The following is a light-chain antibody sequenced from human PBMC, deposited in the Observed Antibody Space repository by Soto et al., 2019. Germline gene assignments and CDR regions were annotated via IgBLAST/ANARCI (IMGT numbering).Light chain of an antibody. J-gene: IGLJ2*01. CDR1: SSNIGSNT. Sequence: QSVLTQPPSASGTPGQRVTISCSGSSSNIGSNTVNWYQQLPGTAPKLLIYNNNQRPSGVPDRFSGSQSGTSASLAISGLQSEDEADYYCATWDDSRDGPVFGGGTKLTVL. CDR3: ATWDDSRDGPV. V-gene: IGLV1-44*01. CDR2: NNN.